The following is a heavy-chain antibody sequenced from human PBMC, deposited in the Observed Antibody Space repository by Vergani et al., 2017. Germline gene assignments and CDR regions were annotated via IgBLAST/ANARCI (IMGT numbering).Heavy chain of an antibody. J-gene: IGHJ2*01. CDR1: GFTFSACP. V-gene: IGHV3-21*06. CDR2: ISSSSSYI. CDR3: VRLPRGPWNFDL. Sequence: EVQLLQSGGGVIQPGGSVRLSCAASGFTFSACPMTWVRQAPGKGLEWVSSISSSSSYIYYADSVKGRFTISRDNTKNSLSLQMSGLRVEDTAVYYCVRLPRGPWNFDLWGRGTLITVSS.